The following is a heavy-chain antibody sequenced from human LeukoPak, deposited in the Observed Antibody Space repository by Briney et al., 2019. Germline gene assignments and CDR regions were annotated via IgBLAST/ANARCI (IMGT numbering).Heavy chain of an antibody. J-gene: IGHJ4*02. Sequence: GRSLRLSCAASGFTFDDYAMHWVRQAPGKGLEWVSGISWNSGSIGYADSVKGRFTISRDNAKNSLYLQMNSLRAEDTALYYCAKDSGGYYDSSGYFDYWGQGTLVTASS. CDR3: AKDSGGYYDSSGYFDY. CDR2: ISWNSGSI. CDR1: GFTFDDYA. D-gene: IGHD3-22*01. V-gene: IGHV3-9*01.